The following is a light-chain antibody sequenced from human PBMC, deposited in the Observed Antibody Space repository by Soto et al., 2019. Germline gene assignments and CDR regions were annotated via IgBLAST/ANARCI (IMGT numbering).Light chain of an antibody. CDR2: GAS. CDR3: QQYGSSPKT. CDR1: QSVRSSY. J-gene: IGKJ1*01. Sequence: VLTQSPGTLSLSPGERATLSCRASQSVRSSYLAWYQQKPGQAPRLLIYGASSRATGVPDRFSGSGSGTDFTLTISRLEPEDFAVYYCQQYGSSPKTFGQGTRVEIK. V-gene: IGKV3-20*01.